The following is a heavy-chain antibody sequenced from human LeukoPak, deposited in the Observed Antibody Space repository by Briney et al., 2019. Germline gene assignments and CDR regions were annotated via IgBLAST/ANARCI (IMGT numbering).Heavy chain of an antibody. CDR1: GGTFRSYA. D-gene: IGHD5-24*01. CDR2: IIPIFGTA. CDR3: ASRLMVEMATYFDY. Sequence: ASVKVSCKASGGTFRSYAISWVRQAPGQGLEWMGGIIPIFGTANYAQKFQGRVTITADKSTSTAYMDLSSLRSEDTAVYYCASRLMVEMATYFDYWGQGTLVTVSS. V-gene: IGHV1-69*06. J-gene: IGHJ4*02.